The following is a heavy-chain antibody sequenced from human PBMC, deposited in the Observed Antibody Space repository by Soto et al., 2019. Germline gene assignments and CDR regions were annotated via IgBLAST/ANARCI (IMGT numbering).Heavy chain of an antibody. J-gene: IGHJ4*02. CDR3: AREGACSSGWYSRVAYFDY. CDR2: IIPIFGTA. CDR1: GGTFSSYA. D-gene: IGHD6-19*01. V-gene: IGHV1-69*01. Sequence: QVQLVQSGAEVKKPGSSVKVSCKASGGTFSSYAISWVRQAPGQGLEWMGGIIPIFGTANYAQKFQGRVTITADESTSTAYMELSSLRSEDTAVYYCAREGACSSGWYSRVAYFDYWGQGTLVTVSS.